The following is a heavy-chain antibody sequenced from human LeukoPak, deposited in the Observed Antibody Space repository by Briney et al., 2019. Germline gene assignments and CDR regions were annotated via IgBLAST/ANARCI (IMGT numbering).Heavy chain of an antibody. CDR3: ARGGRAATY. Sequence: PSETLSLTCAVSGGSSRDFSDYYWSWIRQPPGKGLEWIGEINHSGSTNYNPSLKSRVTISVDTSKNQFSLKLSSVTAADTAVYYCARGGRAATYWGQGTLVTVSS. CDR2: INHSGST. CDR1: GGSSRDFSDYY. D-gene: IGHD6-13*01. V-gene: IGHV4-34*01. J-gene: IGHJ4*02.